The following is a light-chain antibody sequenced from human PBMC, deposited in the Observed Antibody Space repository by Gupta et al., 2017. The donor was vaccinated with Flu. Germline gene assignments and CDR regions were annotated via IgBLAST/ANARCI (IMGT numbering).Light chain of an antibody. Sequence: SSVSASVGDRVTITCRASQGISNWLAWYQQKPGKAPKLLVYSASSLQSGVSSRFSGSGSGTDFTLTITSLQPEDFATYYCQQAESSPFTFGQGTRLEIK. J-gene: IGKJ5*01. CDR3: QQAESSPFT. CDR2: SAS. V-gene: IGKV1D-12*01. CDR1: QGISNW.